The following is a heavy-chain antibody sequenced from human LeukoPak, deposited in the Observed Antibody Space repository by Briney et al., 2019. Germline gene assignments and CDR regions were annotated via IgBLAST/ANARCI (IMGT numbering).Heavy chain of an antibody. CDR3: ARDGIYGSGSYYEISWFDP. J-gene: IGHJ5*02. V-gene: IGHV1-2*02. Sequence: ASVKVSCKASGYTFTGYYMHWVRQAPGQGLEWMGWINPNSGVTHYAQKFQGRVTMTSDTSISTAHMELSRLRSDDTAVYYCARDGIYGSGSYYEISWFDPWGQGTLVTVSS. CDR2: INPNSGVT. D-gene: IGHD3-10*01. CDR1: GYTFTGYY.